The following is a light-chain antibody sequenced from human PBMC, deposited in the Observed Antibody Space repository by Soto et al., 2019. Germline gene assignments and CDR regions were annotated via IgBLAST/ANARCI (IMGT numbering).Light chain of an antibody. CDR1: QSVSNN. V-gene: IGKV3-20*01. J-gene: IGKJ1*01. CDR3: QQFGGSSRT. CDR2: GAS. Sequence: EILMTQSPATLSVSPGDRATLSCRASQSVSNNLAWYQQKPGQAPRLLIYGASFRATGIPDRFSGSGSGTDFTLTITRLEPEDFAVYYCQQFGGSSRTFGQGTKVDIK.